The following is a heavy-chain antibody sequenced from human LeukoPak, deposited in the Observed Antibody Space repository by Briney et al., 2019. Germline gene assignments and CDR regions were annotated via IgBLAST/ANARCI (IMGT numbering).Heavy chain of an antibody. CDR3: AV. J-gene: IGHJ6*04. V-gene: IGHV3-23*01. Sequence: PGGSLRLSCAASGFTFSKHAMSWVRQAPGKGLEWVSLITGSGGDTNYAGSAKGRFTISGDNAKNTLYLQMNGLGADDGAVYYMAVWGKGTTVTVSS. CDR2: ITGSGGDT. CDR1: GFTFSKHA.